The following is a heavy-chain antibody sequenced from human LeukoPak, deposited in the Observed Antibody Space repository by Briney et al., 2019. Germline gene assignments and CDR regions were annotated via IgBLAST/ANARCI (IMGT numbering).Heavy chain of an antibody. CDR3: AKDSAWLLQRGHLKGHFDY. V-gene: IGHV3-23*01. J-gene: IGHJ4*02. CDR2: ISATGRST. Sequence: GGSLRLSCGASGLTFNIYALSWVRQAPGKGLEWISTISATGRSTYYADSVKGRFTISRDNSKNTLYLQMNSLRAEDTAVYYCAKDSAWLLQRGHLKGHFDYWGQGTLVTVSS. CDR1: GLTFNIYA. D-gene: IGHD3-22*01.